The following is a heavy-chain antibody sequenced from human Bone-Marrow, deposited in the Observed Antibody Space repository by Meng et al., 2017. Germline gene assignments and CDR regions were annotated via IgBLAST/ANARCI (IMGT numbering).Heavy chain of an antibody. J-gene: IGHJ4*02. CDR2: LSGGGFTT. D-gene: IGHD3-10*01. V-gene: IGHV3-23*04. CDR1: GFSFSSYA. Sequence: EVLLVESGGGLVQPGGSLRLSCAASGFSFSSYAMSWVRHAPGKGLEWVSALSGGGFTTYYADSVKGRFAISRHNSKNTLYLQMNSLRAEDTALYYCAKYSYGLGDYLDYWGQGALVTVSS. CDR3: AKYSYGLGDYLDY.